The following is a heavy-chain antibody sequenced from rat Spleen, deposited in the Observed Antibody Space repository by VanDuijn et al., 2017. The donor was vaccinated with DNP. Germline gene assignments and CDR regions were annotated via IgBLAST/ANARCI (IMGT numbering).Heavy chain of an antibody. CDR2: ITTSGGAT. CDR3: ATAIGDY. CDR1: GFSFRNYG. Sequence: EVQLVESGGGLVQPGNSLKLSCVASGFSFRNYGMHWIRQAPTKGLEWVATITTSGGATYYRDSVKGRFTVSRNNAESTLYLQMDSLRSDDTATYYCATAIGDYWGQGVMVTVSS. D-gene: IGHD1-2*01. V-gene: IGHV5-19*01. J-gene: IGHJ2*01.